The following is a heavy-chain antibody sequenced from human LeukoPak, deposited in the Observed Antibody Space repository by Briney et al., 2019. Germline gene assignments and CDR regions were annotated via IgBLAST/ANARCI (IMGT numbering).Heavy chain of an antibody. CDR3: ARDQWLVYYFDY. V-gene: IGHV3-74*01. CDR2: INSDGSTR. CDR1: GFTFSNYW. Sequence: SGGSLRLSCAASGFTFSNYWMHWVRQAPGEGLVWVSRINSDGSTRSYADSVKGRFTISRDNAKNSLYLQMNSLRAEDTAVYYCARDQWLVYYFDYWGQGTLVTVSS. D-gene: IGHD6-19*01. J-gene: IGHJ4*02.